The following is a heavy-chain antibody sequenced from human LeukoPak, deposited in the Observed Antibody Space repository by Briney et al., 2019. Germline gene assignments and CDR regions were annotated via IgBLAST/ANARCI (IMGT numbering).Heavy chain of an antibody. CDR1: GNYW. D-gene: IGHD2-2*01. J-gene: IGHJ4*02. Sequence: GGSLRLSCAASGNYWMHWVRQAPGKGLVWVSHSNGDGSWTTYADSVKGRFTISKDNAKNTVYLQMNNLRAEDTAVYYCVSFYETYWGRGTLVTVSS. V-gene: IGHV3-74*01. CDR3: VSFYETY. CDR2: SNGDGSWT.